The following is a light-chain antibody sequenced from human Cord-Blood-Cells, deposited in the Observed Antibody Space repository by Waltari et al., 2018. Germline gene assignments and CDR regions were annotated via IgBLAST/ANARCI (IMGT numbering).Light chain of an antibody. J-gene: IGKJ1*01. Sequence: EIVLTQSPATLSLSPGERATLSCRASQSVSSYLAWYQQKPGQAPRLLIYDASNRATGIPARFSGSVSGTDFTLTISSLEPEDFAVYYCQHGTFGQGTKVEIK. V-gene: IGKV3-11*01. CDR2: DAS. CDR1: QSVSSY. CDR3: QHGT.